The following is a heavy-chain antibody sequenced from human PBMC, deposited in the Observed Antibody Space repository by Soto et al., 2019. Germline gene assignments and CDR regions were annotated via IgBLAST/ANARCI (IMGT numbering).Heavy chain of an antibody. CDR1: GYTFTSYA. J-gene: IGHJ3*01. CDR3: GRARGRRYCTNGVCYRGESYDAIDF. D-gene: IGHD2-8*01. CDR2: INAGNGNT. V-gene: IGHV1-3*01. Sequence: ASVKVSCKACGYTFTSYAMHWVRQAPGQRREWMGWINAGNGNTKYSQKFQGRVTMTRDTSASTAYMELSSLRSEDTAVYYRGRARGRRYCTNGVCYRGESYDAIDFWSRGTMVTVS.